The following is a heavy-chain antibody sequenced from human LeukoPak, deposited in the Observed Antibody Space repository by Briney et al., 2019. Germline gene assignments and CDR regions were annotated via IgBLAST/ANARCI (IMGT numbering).Heavy chain of an antibody. CDR2: ISVYNGNT. CDR3: ARQSSGNWFDR. V-gene: IGHV1-18*01. Sequence: ASVKVSFKASGYTFTSYGSNWVRQAPGEGLEWMGWISVYNGNTNYAQKLQGRAAMTTDTSTSTAYMELRSLRSDDTAVYYCARQSSGNWFDRWGQGTLVTVSS. D-gene: IGHD6-6*01. J-gene: IGHJ5*02. CDR1: GYTFTSYG.